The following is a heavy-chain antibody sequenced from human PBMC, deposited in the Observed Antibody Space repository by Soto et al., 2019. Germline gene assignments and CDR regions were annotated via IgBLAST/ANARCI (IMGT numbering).Heavy chain of an antibody. V-gene: IGHV3-21*01. D-gene: IGHD2-21*01. J-gene: IGHJ3*02. CDR2: ISGGSGYI. CDR1: GFTFSSYS. Sequence: GGSLRLSCAASGFTFSSYSMDWVRQAPGKGLEWVSSISGGSGYIYYADSVKGRFTISRDNAKNSLYLEVNSLRAEDTAVYYCARDRTFVAEESDAFDIWGQGTMVTVSS. CDR3: ARDRTFVAEESDAFDI.